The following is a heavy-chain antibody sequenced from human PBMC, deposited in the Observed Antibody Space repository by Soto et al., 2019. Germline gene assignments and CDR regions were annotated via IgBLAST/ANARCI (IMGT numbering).Heavy chain of an antibody. CDR3: ARVPGRL. CDR2: VYSGGAT. J-gene: IGHJ4*02. V-gene: IGHV3-53*02. Sequence: QLVETGGGLIQPGTSLTLSCAASGFSVSRNYMTWVHQAPGKGLEWVSFVYSGGATFYADSVKGRFILSRDDSQNTMYLQMNNLRAEETAVYYCARVPGRLWGRGTLVTVAS. CDR1: GFSVSRNY. D-gene: IGHD3-10*01.